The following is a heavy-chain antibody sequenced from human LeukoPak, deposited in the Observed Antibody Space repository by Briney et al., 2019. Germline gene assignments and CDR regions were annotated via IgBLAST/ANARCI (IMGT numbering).Heavy chain of an antibody. CDR3: ARAEPVDYYGSGSSFGWFDP. CDR1: GYTFTSYY. Sequence: ASVKVSCKASGYTFTSYYMHWVRQAPGQGLEWMGIINPSGGSTSYAQKFQGRVTMTRDTSTSTVCMELSSLRSEDTAVYYCARAEPVDYYGSGSSFGWFDPWGQGTLVTVSS. V-gene: IGHV1-46*01. D-gene: IGHD3-10*01. J-gene: IGHJ5*02. CDR2: INPSGGST.